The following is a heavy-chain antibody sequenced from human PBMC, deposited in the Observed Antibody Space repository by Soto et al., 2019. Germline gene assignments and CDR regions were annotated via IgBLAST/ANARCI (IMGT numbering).Heavy chain of an antibody. CDR1: GFTFSSYA. Sequence: EVQLLESGGGLVQPGGSLRLSCAASGFTFSSYAMSWVRQAPGKGLEWVSAISGSGGSTYYADSVKGRFTISRDNSKNTLYLQMNSLGAEDTAVYYCAKDRGRSWYFDYWGQGTLVTVSS. J-gene: IGHJ4*02. V-gene: IGHV3-23*01. CDR3: AKDRGRSWYFDY. D-gene: IGHD1-26*01. CDR2: ISGSGGST.